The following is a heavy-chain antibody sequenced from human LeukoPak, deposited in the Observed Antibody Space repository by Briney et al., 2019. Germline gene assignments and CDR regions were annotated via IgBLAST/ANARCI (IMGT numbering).Heavy chain of an antibody. Sequence: GGSLRLSCAASGFTFSSYSMNWVRQAPGKGLGWVSSISSSSSYIYYADSVKGRFTISRDNAKNSLYLQMNNLRAEDTAVYYCARDTTGYSSGWYRFDYWGQGTLVTVSS. CDR2: ISSSSSYI. CDR3: ARDTTGYSSGWYRFDY. CDR1: GFTFSSYS. V-gene: IGHV3-21*01. D-gene: IGHD6-19*01. J-gene: IGHJ4*02.